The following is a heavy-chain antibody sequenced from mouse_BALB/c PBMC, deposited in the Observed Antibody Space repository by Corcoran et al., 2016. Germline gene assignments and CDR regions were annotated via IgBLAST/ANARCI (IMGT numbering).Heavy chain of an antibody. V-gene: IGHV14-3*02. D-gene: IGHD1-1*01. Sequence: EVQLQQSGAELVKPGASVKLSCTASGFNIKDTYMHWVKQRPVQGLEWIGRIDPANGNTKYDPKFQGKATITADTSSNTAYLQLSSLTSEDTAVYYCAITTVVAWYFDVWGAGTTVTVSS. CDR1: GFNIKDTY. CDR2: IDPANGNT. CDR3: AITTVVAWYFDV. J-gene: IGHJ1*01.